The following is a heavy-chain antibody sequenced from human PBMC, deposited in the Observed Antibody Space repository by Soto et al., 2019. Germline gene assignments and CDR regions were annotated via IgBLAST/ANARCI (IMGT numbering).Heavy chain of an antibody. CDR2: MNPNRGNT. V-gene: IGHV1-8*01. D-gene: IGHD3-16*01. CDR1: GYTFTSYD. Sequence: QVQLVQSGAEVKKPGASVKVSCKASGYTFTSYDINWVRQATGQGLEWMGWMNPNRGNTGYAQRFQGRVTMTTNTSISTAYMELNSLRSEDTAVYYCARELTSRAVDYWGQGTLVTVSS. CDR3: ARELTSRAVDY. J-gene: IGHJ4*02.